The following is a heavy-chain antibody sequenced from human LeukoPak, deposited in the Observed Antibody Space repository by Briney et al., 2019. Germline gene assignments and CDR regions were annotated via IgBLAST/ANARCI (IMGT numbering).Heavy chain of an antibody. Sequence: GGSLRLSCAASGFNFSSHEMNWVRQAPGKGLEWVAYISGSGSVIYYADSVRGRFTISRDNAKDSLYLQMNSLRAEDTAVYYCAREQNTASGTWWFDAWGQGTLVTVSS. V-gene: IGHV3-48*03. CDR2: ISGSGSVI. J-gene: IGHJ5*02. CDR1: GFNFSSHE. D-gene: IGHD6-13*01. CDR3: AREQNTASGTWWFDA.